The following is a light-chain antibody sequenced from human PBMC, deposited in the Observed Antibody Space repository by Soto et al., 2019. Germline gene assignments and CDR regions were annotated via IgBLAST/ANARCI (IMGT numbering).Light chain of an antibody. V-gene: IGLV1-51*01. CDR2: DDN. Sequence: QSVLTQPPSVSAAPGQKVTISCSGSSSNIGGNSVSWYQRLPGTAPKLLIYDDNKQPSGIPDRFSGSKSGTSATLGITGFQTGDEADYYCGSWDSSLSAYVFGTGTRSPS. J-gene: IGLJ1*01. CDR3: GSWDSSLSAYV. CDR1: SSNIGGNS.